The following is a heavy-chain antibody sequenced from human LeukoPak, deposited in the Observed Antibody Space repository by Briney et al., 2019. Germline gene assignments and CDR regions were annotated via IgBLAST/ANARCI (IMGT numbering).Heavy chain of an antibody. V-gene: IGHV4-59*08. CDR3: ARGSKLGYDILTGPRGYYYMDV. CDR2: IYYSGSSGST. D-gene: IGHD3-9*01. Sequence: SETLSLTCTVSGGSISSYYWSWIRQPPGKGLEWIGYIYYSGSSGSTNYNPSLKSRVTISVDTSKNQFSLKLSSVTAADTAVYYCARGSKLGYDILTGPRGYYYMDVWGKGTTVTVSS. J-gene: IGHJ6*03. CDR1: GGSISSYY.